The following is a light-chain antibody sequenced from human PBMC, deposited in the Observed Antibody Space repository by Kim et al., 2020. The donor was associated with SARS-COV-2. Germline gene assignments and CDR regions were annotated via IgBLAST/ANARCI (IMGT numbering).Light chain of an antibody. CDR2: KAS. CDR1: QSISSW. CDR3: QQYTSYSIT. Sequence: ASGGDRVTITCRASQSISSWLAWYQQKPGKAPKLLIYKASSLESGVPSRFSGSGSGTEFTLTISSLQPDDFATYYCQQYTSYSITFGQGTRLEIK. J-gene: IGKJ5*01. V-gene: IGKV1-5*03.